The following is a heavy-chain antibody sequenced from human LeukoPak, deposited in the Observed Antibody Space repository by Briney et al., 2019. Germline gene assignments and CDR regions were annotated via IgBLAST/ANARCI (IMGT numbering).Heavy chain of an antibody. V-gene: IGHV3-21*01. CDR3: AREGYDSSGYYLD. CDR2: ISSSSSYI. Sequence: GGSLRLSCAASGFTFSRYSMNWVRQAAGKGLEWVSSISSSSSYIYYADSVKGRFTISRDNAKNSLYLQMNSLRAEDTAVYYCAREGYDSSGYYLDWGQGTLVTVSS. J-gene: IGHJ4*02. CDR1: GFTFSRYS. D-gene: IGHD3-22*01.